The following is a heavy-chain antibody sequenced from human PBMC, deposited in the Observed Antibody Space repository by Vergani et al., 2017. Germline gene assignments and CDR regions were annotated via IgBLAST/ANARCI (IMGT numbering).Heavy chain of an antibody. Sequence: QVQLVESGGGVVQPGRSLRLSCAASGFPFSSYGMHWVRPAPGKGLEWVAVIGYDGSNKYYADSVKGRFTISRDNSKNTLYLQMNSLRAEDTAVYYCASQSPSPRTAAIVGASTWGQGTLVTVSS. V-gene: IGHV3-33*01. D-gene: IGHD1-26*01. J-gene: IGHJ5*02. CDR3: ASQSPSPRTAAIVGAST. CDR2: IGYDGSNK. CDR1: GFPFSSYG.